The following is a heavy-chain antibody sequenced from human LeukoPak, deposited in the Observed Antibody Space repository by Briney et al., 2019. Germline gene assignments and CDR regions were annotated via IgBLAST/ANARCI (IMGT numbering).Heavy chain of an antibody. Sequence: EASVKVSCKVSGYTLTELSMHWVRQAPGKGLGWMGGFDPEDGETIYAQKFQGRVTMTEDTSTDTAYMELSSLRSEDTAVYYCATAREPAYIYGSGSYLGHGMDVWGQGTTVTVSS. J-gene: IGHJ6*02. D-gene: IGHD3-10*01. CDR2: FDPEDGET. CDR1: GYTLTELS. CDR3: ATAREPAYIYGSGSYLGHGMDV. V-gene: IGHV1-24*01.